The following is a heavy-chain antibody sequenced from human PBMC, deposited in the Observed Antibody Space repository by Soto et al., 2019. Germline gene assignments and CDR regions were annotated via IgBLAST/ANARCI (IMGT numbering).Heavy chain of an antibody. D-gene: IGHD2-15*01. Sequence: QVKLVQSGAEVKKPGASVKVSCKASGYTFTSYGISWVRQAPGQGLEGMGWISAYNGNTNYAQKLQGRVTMTTDTSTSTAYMELRSLRSDDTAVYYCTLEPTVVAANLVGYWGQGTLVTVSS. CDR3: TLEPTVVAANLVGY. V-gene: IGHV1-18*01. CDR2: ISAYNGNT. J-gene: IGHJ4*02. CDR1: GYTFTSYG.